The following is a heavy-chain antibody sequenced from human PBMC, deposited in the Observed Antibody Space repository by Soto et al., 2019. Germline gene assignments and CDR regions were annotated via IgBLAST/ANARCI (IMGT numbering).Heavy chain of an antibody. CDR2: INWNSRSI. V-gene: IGHV3-9*01. Sequence: EVQLVESGGGLGQPGTSLRLSCAASGFTFDDFAMHWVRQAPGKGLEWVAGINWNSRSIDYADSVKGRFIISRDNAKKSIYLQLNNLRTEDTAFCYCAKDRRAMNWYFDLWGRGTLVVVSS. J-gene: IGHJ2*01. CDR1: GFTFDDFA. CDR3: AKDRRAMNWYFDL.